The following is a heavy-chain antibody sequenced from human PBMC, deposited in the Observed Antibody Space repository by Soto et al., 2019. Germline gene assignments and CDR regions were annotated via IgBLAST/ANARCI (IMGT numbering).Heavy chain of an antibody. CDR1: GGSINIGGFY. V-gene: IGHV4-31*03. D-gene: IGHD5-18*01. Sequence: QVQLQESGPGLVKPSQTLSLTCTVSGGSINIGGFYWSWVRQHPGKGLEWIGYIYHSGSTYYNPSLKSRVTISEDTSKNQFSLKLSSVTAADTAVYYCARSGFSYGGGYFDLWGRGTLVTVSS. CDR2: IYHSGST. CDR3: ARSGFSYGGGYFDL. J-gene: IGHJ2*01.